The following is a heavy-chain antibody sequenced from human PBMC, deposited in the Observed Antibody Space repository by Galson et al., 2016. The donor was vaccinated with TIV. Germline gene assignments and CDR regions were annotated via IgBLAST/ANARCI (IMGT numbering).Heavy chain of an antibody. CDR3: AKDANYVLPRNYFDP. D-gene: IGHD1-7*01. CDR1: GFTFSNYA. J-gene: IGHJ5*02. Sequence: SLRLSCAASGFTFSNYAMNWVRQAPGRGLEWVSSINNYGVATYYADSVRGRFTISRDNSKNTLYLQMSSLRAEDTAFYYCAKDANYVLPRNYFDPWGQGSLVTVSS. V-gene: IGHV3-23*01. CDR2: INNYGVAT.